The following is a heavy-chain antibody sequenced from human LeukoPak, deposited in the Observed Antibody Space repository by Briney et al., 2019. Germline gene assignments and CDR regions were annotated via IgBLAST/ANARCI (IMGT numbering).Heavy chain of an antibody. J-gene: IGHJ6*04. CDR2: IIPIFGTA. Sequence: SVKVSCKASVGTFSSYAISWVRQAPGQGLEWMGGIIPIFGTANYAQKFQGRVTITADKSTSTAYMELSSLRSEDTAVYYCARGPRYIVVVPAAIQDYYYGMDVWGKGTTVTVSS. V-gene: IGHV1-69*06. CDR1: VGTFSSYA. CDR3: ARGPRYIVVVPAAIQDYYYGMDV. D-gene: IGHD2-2*02.